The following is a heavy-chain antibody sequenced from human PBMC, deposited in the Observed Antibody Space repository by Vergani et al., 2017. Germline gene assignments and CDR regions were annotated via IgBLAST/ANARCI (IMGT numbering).Heavy chain of an antibody. D-gene: IGHD3-10*01. J-gene: IGHJ3*02. V-gene: IGHV3-33*01. Sequence: QVQLVESGGGVVQPGRSLRLSCAASGFTFNQYGMHWVRQAPGKGLEWVAVTWYDGNNKQYADSVKGRFTISRDDSRNMLYLQMNSLIAEDTAVYFCAAGVWFGDGDIWGRGTMVTVSS. CDR1: GFTFNQYG. CDR3: AAGVWFGDGDI. CDR2: TWYDGNNK.